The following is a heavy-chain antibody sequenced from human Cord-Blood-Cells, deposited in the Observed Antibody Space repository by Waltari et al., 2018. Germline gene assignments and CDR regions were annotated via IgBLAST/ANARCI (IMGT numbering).Heavy chain of an antibody. CDR1: GFTVSSYW. CDR2: IKQDGSEK. Sequence: EVQLVESGGGLVQPGGSLRLSCAASGFTVSSYWMSWVRQAPGKGREWVANIKQDGSEKYYVDSVKGRLTISRDNAKNSLYLQMNSLRAEDTAVYYCARIRIVRAFDIWGQGTMVTVSS. V-gene: IGHV3-7*01. D-gene: IGHD6-6*01. J-gene: IGHJ3*02. CDR3: ARIRIVRAFDI.